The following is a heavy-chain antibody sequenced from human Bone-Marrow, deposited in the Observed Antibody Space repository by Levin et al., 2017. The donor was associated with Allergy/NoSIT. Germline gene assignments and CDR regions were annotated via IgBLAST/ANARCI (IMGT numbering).Heavy chain of an antibody. CDR2: ISCGGGST. CDR1: GFTFNNFA. D-gene: IGHD4-17*01. CDR3: ARVSTTVTFFDS. Sequence: AGGSLRLSCAASGFTFNNFAMIWVRQAPGKGLEWVSGISCGGGSTYHTHSVKGRFSISRDNVKNTVYLQMVSLRAEDTAIYYCARVSTTVTFFDSWGQGTLVTVSS. J-gene: IGHJ4*02. V-gene: IGHV3-23*01.